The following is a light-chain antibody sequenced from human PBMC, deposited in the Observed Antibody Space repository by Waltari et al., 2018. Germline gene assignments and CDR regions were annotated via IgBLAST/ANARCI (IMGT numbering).Light chain of an antibody. J-gene: IGKJ2*01. CDR2: KAS. CDR1: QSISSW. V-gene: IGKV1-5*03. Sequence: DIQMTQSPSTLSASVGDRVTITCRASQSISSWLAWYQQKPGKPPNLLIYKASSLESGVPSRFSGSGSGTEFTLTISSLQPDDFATYYCQQYNSYSHTFGQGTKLEIK. CDR3: QQYNSYSHT.